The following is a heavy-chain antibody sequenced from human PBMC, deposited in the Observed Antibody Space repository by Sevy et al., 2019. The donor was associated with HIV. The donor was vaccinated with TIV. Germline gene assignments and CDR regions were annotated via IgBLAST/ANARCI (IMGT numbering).Heavy chain of an antibody. D-gene: IGHD4-4*01. J-gene: IGHJ4*02. CDR2: IRLDGSAS. CDR3: ARAFRREAYTPDY. CDR1: GFIFSDYW. Sequence: GGSQRLSCAASGFIFSDYWMTWVRQAPGKGLEWVATIRLDGSASYYASSVKGRFTISRDNAKNSLFLQMNSLRVEDTAVYYCARAFRREAYTPDYWGQGSLVTVSS. V-gene: IGHV3-7*03.